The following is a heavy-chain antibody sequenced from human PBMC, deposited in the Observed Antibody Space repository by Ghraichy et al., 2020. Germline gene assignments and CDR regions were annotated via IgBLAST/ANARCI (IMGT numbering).Heavy chain of an antibody. V-gene: IGHV3-30*02. CDR3: AKDADETWILPHDAFDI. CDR1: GFTFSSYG. Sequence: GGSLRLSCAASGFTFSSYGMHWVRQAPGKGLEWVAFIRYDGSNKYYADSVKGRFTISRDNSKNTLYLQMNSLRAEDTAVYYCAKDADETWILPHDAFDIWGQGTMVTVSS. J-gene: IGHJ3*02. D-gene: IGHD5-18*01. CDR2: IRYDGSNK.